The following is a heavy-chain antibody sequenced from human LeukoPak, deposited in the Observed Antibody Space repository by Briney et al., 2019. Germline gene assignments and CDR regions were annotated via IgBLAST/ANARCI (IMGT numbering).Heavy chain of an antibody. V-gene: IGHV1-46*01. CDR1: GHTFTTYY. D-gene: IGHD1-14*01. J-gene: IGHJ5*02. Sequence: ASVKVSCKASGHTFTTYYVHLVRQAPGQGLEWMGVINPSGDGTNYPQRFQGRVTLTRGTSTSTVYMELSSLRSEDTAIYYCAKETPNTGWFDPWGQGTLVTVSS. CDR3: AKETPNTGWFDP. CDR2: INPSGDGT.